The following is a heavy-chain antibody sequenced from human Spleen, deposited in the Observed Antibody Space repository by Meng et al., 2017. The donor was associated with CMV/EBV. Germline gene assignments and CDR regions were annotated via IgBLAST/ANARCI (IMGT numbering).Heavy chain of an antibody. V-gene: IGHV4-34*01. D-gene: IGHD3-22*01. CDR1: GGSFSGYY. CDR2: INHSGST. Sequence: QVQLQQWGAGLLKPAETLSLPCAVYGGSFSGYYVSWIRQPPGKGLEWIGEINHSGSTNYNPSLKSRVTISVDTSKNQFSLKLSSVTAADTAVYYCARYAWHSMMPFDYWGQGTLVTVSS. J-gene: IGHJ4*02. CDR3: ARYAWHSMMPFDY.